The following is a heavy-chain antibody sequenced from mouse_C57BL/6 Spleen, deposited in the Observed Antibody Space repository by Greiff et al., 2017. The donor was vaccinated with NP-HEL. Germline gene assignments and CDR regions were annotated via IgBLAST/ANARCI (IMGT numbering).Heavy chain of an antibody. Sequence: EVHLVESGGGLVKPGGSLKLSCAASGFTFSDYGMHWVRQAPEKGLEWVAYISSGSSTIYYADTVKGRFTISRDNAKNTLFLQMTSLRSEDTAMYYCATGGSSLYYAMDYWGQGTSVTVSS. V-gene: IGHV5-17*01. J-gene: IGHJ4*01. CDR2: ISSGSSTI. D-gene: IGHD1-1*01. CDR3: ATGGSSLYYAMDY. CDR1: GFTFSDYG.